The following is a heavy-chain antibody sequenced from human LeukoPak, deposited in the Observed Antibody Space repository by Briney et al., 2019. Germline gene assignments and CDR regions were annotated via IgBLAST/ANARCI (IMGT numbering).Heavy chain of an antibody. CDR1: GVSISSGHW. V-gene: IGHV4-4*02. D-gene: IGHD1-14*01. J-gene: IGHJ4*02. CDR2: IYHSGST. CDR3: VRTNPWDLTYYFDY. Sequence: SGTLSLTCAVSGVSISSGHWWSWVRQPPGKGLEWIGEIYHSGSTNYNPSLKSRVTISVDTSKNQFSLRLTSVTAADTAVYYCVRTNPWDLTYYFDYWGQGTLVTVSS.